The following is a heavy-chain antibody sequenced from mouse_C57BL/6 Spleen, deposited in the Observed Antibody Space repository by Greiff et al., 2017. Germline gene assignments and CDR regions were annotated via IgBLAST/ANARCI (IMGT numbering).Heavy chain of an antibody. V-gene: IGHV1-15*01. D-gene: IGHD1-1*01. CDR3: TKLSSYDAMDY. CDR1: GYTFTDYE. J-gene: IGHJ4*01. Sequence: VQLQQSGAELVRPGASVTLSCTASGYTFTDYELHWVQQTPVHGLEWIGAIDPETGGTAYNQKFKGKAILTADKSSSTAYMELRSLTSEDSAVYYCTKLSSYDAMDYWGQGTSVTVSS. CDR2: IDPETGGT.